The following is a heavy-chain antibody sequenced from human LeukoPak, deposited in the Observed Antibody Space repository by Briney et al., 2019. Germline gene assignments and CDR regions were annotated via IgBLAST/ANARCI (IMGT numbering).Heavy chain of an antibody. CDR2: ITPSSGDT. D-gene: IGHD2-8*01. CDR1: GYTFSSHH. Sequence: ASVKVSCKASGYTFSSHHMHWVRQAPGQGLEWMGKITPSSGDTTYAQKFQDRVTMTRDTSTSTVYMELSSLRSEGTAVYYCARDKEGMVYAMPGMDVWGQGTTVTVSS. V-gene: IGHV1-46*01. J-gene: IGHJ6*02. CDR3: ARDKEGMVYAMPGMDV.